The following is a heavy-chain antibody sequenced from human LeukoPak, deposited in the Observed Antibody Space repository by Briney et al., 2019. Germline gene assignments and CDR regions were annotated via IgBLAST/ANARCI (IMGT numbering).Heavy chain of an antibody. V-gene: IGHV3-23*01. D-gene: IGHD2-15*01. CDR2: ISGSGGST. CDR1: EFTFSSYG. J-gene: IGHJ6*03. Sequence: GGSLRLSCAASEFTFSSYGMSWVRQAPGKGLEWVSTISGSGGSTYYADSVKGRFTISRDNSKNTLYLQMNSLRAEDTAVYYCAKDSAYCSGGSCYYNYYYMDVWGKGTTVTVSS. CDR3: AKDSAYCSGGSCYYNYYYMDV.